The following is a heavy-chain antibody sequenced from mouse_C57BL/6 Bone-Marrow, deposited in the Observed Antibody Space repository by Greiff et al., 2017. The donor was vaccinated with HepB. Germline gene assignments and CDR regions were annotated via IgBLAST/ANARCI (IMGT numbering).Heavy chain of an antibody. V-gene: IGHV1-81*01. D-gene: IGHD1-1*01. CDR3: ARENGRGFAY. Sequence: VQLQESGAELARPGASVKLSCKASGYTFTSYGISWVKQRTGQGLEWIGEIYPRSGNTYYNVKFKGKATLTADKSSSTAYMELRSLTSEDSAVYFCARENGRGFAYWGQGTLVTVSA. J-gene: IGHJ3*01. CDR2: IYPRSGNT. CDR1: GYTFTSYG.